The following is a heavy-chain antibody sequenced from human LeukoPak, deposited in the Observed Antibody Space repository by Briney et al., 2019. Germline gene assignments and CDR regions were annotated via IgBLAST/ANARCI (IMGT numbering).Heavy chain of an antibody. Sequence: GASVKVSCKASGYTFTSYGISWVRQAPEQGLEWMGWISAYNGNTNYAQKLQGRVTMTTDTSTSTAYMELRSLRSDDTAVYYCARATMVQGVITPPFDYWGQGTLVTVSS. D-gene: IGHD3-10*01. CDR2: ISAYNGNT. V-gene: IGHV1-18*01. CDR1: GYTFTSYG. J-gene: IGHJ4*02. CDR3: ARATMVQGVITPPFDY.